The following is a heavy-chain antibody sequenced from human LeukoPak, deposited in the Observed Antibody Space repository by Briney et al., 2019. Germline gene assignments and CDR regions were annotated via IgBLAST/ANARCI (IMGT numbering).Heavy chain of an antibody. Sequence: GASVKVSCKASGYTFTSYGISWVRQAPGQGLEWMGWISAYNGNTNYAQKLQGRVTMTTDTSTSTAYMELRSLRSDDTAVYYCARERFLEWLLSVLDYWGQGTLVTVSS. CDR2: ISAYNGNT. CDR1: GYTFTSYG. J-gene: IGHJ4*02. V-gene: IGHV1-18*01. CDR3: ARERFLEWLLSVLDY. D-gene: IGHD3-3*01.